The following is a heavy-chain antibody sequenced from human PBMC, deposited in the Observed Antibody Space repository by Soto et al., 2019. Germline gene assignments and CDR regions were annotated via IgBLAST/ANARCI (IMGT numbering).Heavy chain of an antibody. D-gene: IGHD4-4*01. CDR1: GGSISSGVYY. Sequence: SATLSLTCSVSGGSISSGVYYWMWIRQHPGKGLDWIGYIYYSGSTCYNPSLKSRVTISVDTSKNQFSLKLSSVTAADTAVYYCARVPTVTPPYYFDYWGQGTLVTVSS. J-gene: IGHJ4*02. V-gene: IGHV4-31*03. CDR3: ARVPTVTPPYYFDY. CDR2: IYYSGST.